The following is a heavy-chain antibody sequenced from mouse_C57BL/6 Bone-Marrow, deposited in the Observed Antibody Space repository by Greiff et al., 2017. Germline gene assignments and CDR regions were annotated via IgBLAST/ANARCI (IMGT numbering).Heavy chain of an antibody. D-gene: IGHD1-1*01. CDR1: GYTFTSYW. CDR2: IYPGSGST. CDR3: ARHDYYGSSDLDY. J-gene: IGHJ2*01. Sequence: QVQLKQPGAELVKPGASVKMSCKASGYTFTSYWITWVKQRPGQGLEWIGDIYPGSGSTNYNEKFKSKATLTVDTSSSAAYMQLSSLTSEDSAVYYCARHDYYGSSDLDYWGQGTTLTVSS. V-gene: IGHV1-55*01.